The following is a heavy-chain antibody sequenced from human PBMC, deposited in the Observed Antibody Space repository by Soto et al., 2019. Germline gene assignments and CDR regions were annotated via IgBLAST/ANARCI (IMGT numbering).Heavy chain of an antibody. V-gene: IGHV3-30*03. CDR2: ISYDGNTE. D-gene: IGHD2-15*01. Sequence: QVQLVESGGGVVQPGGSLRLSCAASGFVFSDYAMHWVRQAPGKGLEWVAAISYDGNTEYTGDSVKGRFTISRDNSKNTLYLQMNSLRSEDTANYYCARPVVVVSVNDGIDIWGQGTKVTVSS. CDR3: ARPVVVVSVNDGIDI. J-gene: IGHJ3*02. CDR1: GFVFSDYA.